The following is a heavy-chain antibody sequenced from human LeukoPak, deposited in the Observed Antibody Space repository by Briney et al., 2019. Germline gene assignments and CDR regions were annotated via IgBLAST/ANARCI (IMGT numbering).Heavy chain of an antibody. CDR2: IYSGGST. D-gene: IGHD6-13*01. Sequence: GGSLRLSCAASGSTVSSNYMSWVRQAPGKGLEWVSVIYSGGSTYYADSVKGRFTISRDNSKNTLYLQMNSLRAEDTAVYYCARVSSWYTSYYYYGMDVWGQGTTVTVSS. CDR3: ARVSSWYTSYYYYGMDV. V-gene: IGHV3-66*01. J-gene: IGHJ6*02. CDR1: GSTVSSNY.